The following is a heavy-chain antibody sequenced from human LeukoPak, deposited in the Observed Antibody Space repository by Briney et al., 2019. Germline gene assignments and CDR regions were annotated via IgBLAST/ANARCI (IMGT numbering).Heavy chain of an antibody. V-gene: IGHV3-74*03. Sequence: GGSLRLSCAASGFTFSNYWMHWVSQAPGKGLVWVSRINSDGSFTTYADSVKGRFTISRDNAKNTLNLQMNSLRAEVTAVYYCARGFSSGWYLFGDFWGQGALVTVSS. CDR1: GFTFSNYW. CDR2: INSDGSFT. J-gene: IGHJ4*02. CDR3: ARGFSSGWYLFGDF. D-gene: IGHD6-19*01.